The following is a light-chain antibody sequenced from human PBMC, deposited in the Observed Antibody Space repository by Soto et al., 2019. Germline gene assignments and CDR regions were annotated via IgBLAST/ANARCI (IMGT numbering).Light chain of an antibody. CDR3: QKYGSSPLT. V-gene: IGKV3-20*01. CDR1: KSVSSSY. J-gene: IGKJ4*01. CDR2: GAY. Sequence: EIVLTQSPGTLSLSPGERATLSCRASKSVSSSYLAWYQQKPGQAPRLLIYGAYSSATGIPDRFSGSGSGNDFTLTISRLEPEDLAVYYCQKYGSSPLTFGGGTKVEIK.